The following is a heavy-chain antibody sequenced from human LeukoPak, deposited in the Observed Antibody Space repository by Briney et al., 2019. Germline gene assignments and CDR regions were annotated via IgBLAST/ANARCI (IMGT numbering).Heavy chain of an antibody. V-gene: IGHV4-59*01. Sequence: SETLSLTCTVSGGSISSYYWSWVRQPPGKGLEWIGYIHYSGSTNYNPSLKSRVTISVDTTKNQFSLKLNSVTAADTAVYYCARDPQRAIFGVPTPRTFWYFDLWGRGTLVTVSS. CDR3: ARDPQRAIFGVPTPRTFWYFDL. CDR2: IHYSGST. D-gene: IGHD3-3*01. CDR1: GGSISSYY. J-gene: IGHJ2*01.